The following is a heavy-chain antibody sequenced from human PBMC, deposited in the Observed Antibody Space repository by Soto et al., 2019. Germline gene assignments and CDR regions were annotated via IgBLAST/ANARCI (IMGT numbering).Heavy chain of an antibody. Sequence: QVHLQESGPGLLKPSQTLSLTCAVSGDSIGSGDYYWTWIRQSSGKGLEYIGYIYKSGRTYYNPSLKSRPVTSLDTSKNQAFLRLTSLTAADTAMYFCARSLSSSSGYFDPWGQGTLVTVSS. J-gene: IGHJ5*02. CDR2: IYKSGRT. CDR1: GDSIGSGDYY. V-gene: IGHV4-30-4*01. CDR3: ARSLSSSSGYFDP. D-gene: IGHD6-6*01.